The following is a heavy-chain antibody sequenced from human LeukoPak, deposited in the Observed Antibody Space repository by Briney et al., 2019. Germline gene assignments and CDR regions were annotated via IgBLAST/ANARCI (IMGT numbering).Heavy chain of an antibody. V-gene: IGHV1-69*13. D-gene: IGHD6-13*01. J-gene: IGHJ6*02. CDR1: GGTFSSYA. Sequence: SVKVSCKASGGTFSSYAISWVRQAPGQGLEWMGGIIPIFGTANYAQKFQCRVTITADESTSTAYMELSSLRSEDTAVYYCAREGIAAADNYYGMDVWGQGTTVTVSS. CDR3: AREGIAAADNYYGMDV. CDR2: IIPIFGTA.